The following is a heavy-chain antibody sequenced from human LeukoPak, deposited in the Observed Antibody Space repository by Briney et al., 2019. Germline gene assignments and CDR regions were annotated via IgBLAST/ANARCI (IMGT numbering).Heavy chain of an antibody. V-gene: IGHV3-21*01. J-gene: IGHJ4*02. CDR1: GFTFSSYS. D-gene: IGHD4-11*01. CDR3: ARLVAYSNYEGYFDY. Sequence: GGSLRLSCAASGFTFSSYSMNWVRQAPGKGLEWVAAISSSSSYIYYADSVKGRFTISRDNAKNSLYLQMNSLRAEDTAVYYCARLVAYSNYEGYFDYWGQGTLVTVSS. CDR2: ISSSSSYI.